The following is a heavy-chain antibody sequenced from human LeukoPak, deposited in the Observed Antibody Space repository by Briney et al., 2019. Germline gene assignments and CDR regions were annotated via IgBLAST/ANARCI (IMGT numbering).Heavy chain of an antibody. J-gene: IGHJ4*02. Sequence: GGSLRLSCAASGFDFSRYWMSWVRQAPGKGLQWVANIKHDGSEKYYVDSVRGRFTISRDNAKNSVYLQLNSLRADDTAVYYCARDSWGEDYKGGLGGQGTPVIVSS. V-gene: IGHV3-7*01. CDR3: ARDSWGEDYKGGL. D-gene: IGHD3-10*01. CDR2: IKHDGSEK. CDR1: GFDFSRYW.